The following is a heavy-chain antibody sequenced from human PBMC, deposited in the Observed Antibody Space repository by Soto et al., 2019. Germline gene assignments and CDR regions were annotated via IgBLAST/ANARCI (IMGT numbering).Heavy chain of an antibody. CDR1: GSGFTFSSYA. Sequence: EVQLLESGGGLVQPGGSLRLSCAASGSGFTFSSYAMTWVRQAPGRGLEWVSVISTDGETTNYADSVQGRFTISRDNSRNTLYLQSNSLRVDDSAIYYCAQYTCTTSSCNRWFDPWGQGTLVTVSS. CDR3: AQYTCTTSSCNRWFDP. D-gene: IGHD2-2*02. CDR2: ISTDGETT. J-gene: IGHJ5*02. V-gene: IGHV3-23*01.